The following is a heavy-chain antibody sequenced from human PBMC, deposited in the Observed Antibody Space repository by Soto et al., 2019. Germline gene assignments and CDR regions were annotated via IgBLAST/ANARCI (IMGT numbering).Heavy chain of an antibody. V-gene: IGHV6-1*01. Sequence: PSQTLSLTCAISGDSVSSNSAAWNWIRQYPSRGLEWLGRTYYRSKWYNDYAVSVKSRITINPDTSKNQFSLQLNSVTPEDTAVYYCASSWGSSSSYWFDPWGQGTLVTVSS. J-gene: IGHJ5*02. CDR3: ASSWGSSSSYWFDP. CDR2: TYYRSKWYN. CDR1: GDSVSSNSAA. D-gene: IGHD6-6*01.